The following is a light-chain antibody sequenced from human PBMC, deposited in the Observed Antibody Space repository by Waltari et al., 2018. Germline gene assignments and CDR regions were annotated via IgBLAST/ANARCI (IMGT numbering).Light chain of an antibody. V-gene: IGLV2-14*03. J-gene: IGLJ2*01. CDR1: SRDVVRSDQ. Sequence: QSALTQPASVSGSPGQSVTISCTGTSRDVVRSDQISWYRQHPGTAPTLIIFDMNNRPSGVSNRFSGSKSGNTASLTISGLQPDDEADYYCNSYTITNTIIFGGGTRLTVL. CDR2: DMN. CDR3: NSYTITNTII.